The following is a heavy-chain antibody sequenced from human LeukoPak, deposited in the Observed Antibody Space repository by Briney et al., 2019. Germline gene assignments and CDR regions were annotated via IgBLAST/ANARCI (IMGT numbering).Heavy chain of an antibody. V-gene: IGHV3-7*01. D-gene: IGHD4-17*01. CDR1: GFTFSSYW. Sequence: GGSLRLSCAASGFTFSSYWMSWVRQAPGKGLEWVANIRQEGSEKYYVDSVKGRFTISRDNAKNSLYLQMNSLRAEDTAVYYCGRGKGGRTTVTTSLGTYYFDYWGQGTLVTVSS. CDR2: IRQEGSEK. J-gene: IGHJ4*02. CDR3: GRGKGGRTTVTTSLGTYYFDY.